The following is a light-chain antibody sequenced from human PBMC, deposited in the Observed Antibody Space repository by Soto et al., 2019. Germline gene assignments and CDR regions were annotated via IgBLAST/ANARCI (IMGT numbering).Light chain of an antibody. CDR1: QNLLHSNGYNY. CDR2: LGS. CDR3: MQALQTPR. Sequence: EIVLTQSPLSLPVTPGEPASISCRSSQNLLHSNGYNYLDWYLQKPGQSPQLLIYLGSNRASGVPDRFSGSGSGTDFTLKISRVEAEDVGVYYCMQALQTPRFGQGTRLEIK. J-gene: IGKJ5*01. V-gene: IGKV2-28*01.